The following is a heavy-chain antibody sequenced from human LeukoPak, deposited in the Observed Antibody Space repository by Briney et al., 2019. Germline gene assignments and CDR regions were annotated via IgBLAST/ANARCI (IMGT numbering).Heavy chain of an antibody. CDR3: ARPTKYSYGKGFDY. CDR2: INHSGST. D-gene: IGHD5-18*01. J-gene: IGHJ4*02. CDR1: GGSFRGYS. V-gene: IGHV4-34*01. Sequence: PSETLSLTCDVHGGSFRGYSWNWIRQPPGKGLEWIGEINHSGSTNYNPSLKSRVTISVDTSKNQFSLKLSSVTAADTAVYYCARPTKYSYGKGFDYWGQGTLVTVSS.